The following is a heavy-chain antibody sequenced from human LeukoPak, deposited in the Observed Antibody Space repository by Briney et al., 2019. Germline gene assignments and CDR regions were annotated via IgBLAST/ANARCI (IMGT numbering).Heavy chain of an antibody. CDR1: GDSVSSNSAA. V-gene: IGHV6-1*01. CDR2: TYYRSKWYN. CDR3: ARVETYGDPRGHPPLFGAFDI. J-gene: IGHJ3*02. D-gene: IGHD4-17*01. Sequence: SQTLSLTCAISGDSVSSNSAAWNWIRQSPSRGLEWLGRTYYRSKWYNDYAVSVKSRITINPDTSKNQFSLQPNSVTPEDTAVYYCARVETYGDPRGHPPLFGAFDIWGQGTMVTVSS.